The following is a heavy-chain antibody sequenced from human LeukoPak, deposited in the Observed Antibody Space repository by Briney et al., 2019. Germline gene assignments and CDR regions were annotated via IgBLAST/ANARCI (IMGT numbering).Heavy chain of an antibody. V-gene: IGHV4-59*01. CDR3: VRSDFWSRCPLFYNYYMDV. J-gene: IGHJ6*03. D-gene: IGHD3-3*01. CDR1: GGSISSYY. CDR2: MNYSGST. Sequence: SETLSLTCTVSGGSISSYYWSWIRQPPGKGVEWIGYMNYSGSTDYSPSLKSRATISVDTSKNQFSLNLSSLTAADTAVYYCVRSDFWSRCPLFYNYYMDVWGKRTTVTVS.